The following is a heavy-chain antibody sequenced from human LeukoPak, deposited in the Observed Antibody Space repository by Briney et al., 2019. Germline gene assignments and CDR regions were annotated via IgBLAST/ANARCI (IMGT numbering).Heavy chain of an antibody. Sequence: PGGSLRLSCAASGFTFDDYAMHWVRQAPGKGLEWVSGISWNSGSIGYADSVKGRFTISRDNAKNSLYLQMNSLRAEDTALYYCAKALGRGGDWGQGTLVTVSS. CDR1: GFTFDDYA. CDR3: AKALGRGGD. CDR2: ISWNSGSI. V-gene: IGHV3-9*01. J-gene: IGHJ4*02. D-gene: IGHD2-15*01.